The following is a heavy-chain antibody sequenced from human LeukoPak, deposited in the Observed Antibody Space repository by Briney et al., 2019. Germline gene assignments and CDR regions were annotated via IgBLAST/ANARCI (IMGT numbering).Heavy chain of an antibody. CDR1: GFTFSSYW. D-gene: IGHD5-24*01. Sequence: TGGSLRLSCAASGFTFSSYWVSWVRQAPGKGLEWVANIKQAGSEKYYVDSVKGRFTISRDNAKNSLYLQMNSLRVEDTAVYYCAKEGRSLQTYWGQGTLVTVSS. J-gene: IGHJ4*02. V-gene: IGHV3-7*03. CDR3: AKEGRSLQTY. CDR2: IKQAGSEK.